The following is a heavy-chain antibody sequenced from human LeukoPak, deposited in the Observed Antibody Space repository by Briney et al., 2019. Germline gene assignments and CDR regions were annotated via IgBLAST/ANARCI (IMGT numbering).Heavy chain of an antibody. D-gene: IGHD3-22*01. CDR2: IYSGGST. CDR3: ARSPYYYDSSGYYQLYYFDY. V-gene: IGHV3-53*05. J-gene: IGHJ4*02. Sequence: GGSLRLSCAASGFTVSSNYMSWVCQAPGKGLEWVSVIYSGGSTYYADSVKGRFTISRDNSKNTLYLQMNSLRAEDTAVYYCARSPYYYDSSGYYQLYYFDYWGQGTLVTVSS. CDR1: GFTVSSNY.